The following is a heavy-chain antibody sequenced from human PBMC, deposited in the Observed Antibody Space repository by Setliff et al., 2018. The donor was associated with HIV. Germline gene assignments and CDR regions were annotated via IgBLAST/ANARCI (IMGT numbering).Heavy chain of an antibody. D-gene: IGHD3-10*01. V-gene: IGHV4-39*07. CDR3: ASGPGYGWGSYRLDY. CDR1: GDSISSSSYY. J-gene: IGHJ4*02. Sequence: SETLSLTCTVSGDSISSSSYYWGWIRQPPGKGLEWIGSISYSGSTYYNPSLKSRVTISLDTSKNQFSLNLSSVTAADTAVYYCASGPGYGWGSYRLDYWGQGTLVTVSS. CDR2: ISYSGST.